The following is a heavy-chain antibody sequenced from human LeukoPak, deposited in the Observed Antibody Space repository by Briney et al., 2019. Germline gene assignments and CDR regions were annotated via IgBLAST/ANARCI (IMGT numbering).Heavy chain of an antibody. V-gene: IGHV3-23*01. D-gene: IGHD2-2*01. CDR1: GFTFSSYA. J-gene: IGHJ4*02. Sequence: PGGSLRLSCAASGFTFSSYAMSWVRQAPGKGLEWVSAISGSGGSTYYADSVKGRFTISRDNSKNTLYLQMNSLRAEDTAVYYCAKEIRDYCSSTSCYFDYWGQGTLVTVSS. CDR3: AKEIRDYCSSTSCYFDY. CDR2: ISGSGGST.